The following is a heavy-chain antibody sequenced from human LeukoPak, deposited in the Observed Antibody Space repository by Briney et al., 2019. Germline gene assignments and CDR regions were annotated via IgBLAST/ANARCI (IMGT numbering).Heavy chain of an antibody. CDR3: AKGQWLVNDAFNI. CDR1: GDSVSSKSGA. V-gene: IGHV6-1*01. D-gene: IGHD6-19*01. J-gene: IGHJ3*02. CDR2: TYYRSKLYN. Sequence: SQTLSLTCAISGDSVSSKSGAWNWSRQSPARGLEWLGRTYYRSKLYNDYAVSVESRITINPDTSKNQFSLQLNSVTPEDTAVYYCAKGQWLVNDAFNIWGQGTMVTVSS.